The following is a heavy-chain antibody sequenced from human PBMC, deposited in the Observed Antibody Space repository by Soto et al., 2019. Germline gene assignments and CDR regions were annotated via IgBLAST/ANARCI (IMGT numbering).Heavy chain of an antibody. CDR1: GGTLCVYY. V-gene: IGHV4-34*08. CDR3: AKFLVGTGDSSSWPSFFEY. D-gene: IGHD6-13*01. Sequence: SCAVCGGTLCVYYWTLICQPPGKGLEWIGEINHSGSTNYNPSLKSRVTISVDTSKNQFSLKLSSVTSLRVEDTALYYCAKFLVGTGDSSSWPSFFEYWAQGILVNVSS. CDR2: INHSGST. J-gene: IGHJ4*02.